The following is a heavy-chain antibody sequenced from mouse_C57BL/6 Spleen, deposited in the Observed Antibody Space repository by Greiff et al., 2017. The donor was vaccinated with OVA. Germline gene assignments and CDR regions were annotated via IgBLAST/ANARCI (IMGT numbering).Heavy chain of an antibody. CDR3: ATNPGQRYYFDY. CDR1: GYSITSGYY. V-gene: IGHV3-6*01. D-gene: IGHD4-1*01. J-gene: IGHJ2*01. CDR2: ISYDGSN. Sequence: ESGPGLVKPSQSLSLTCSVTGYSITSGYYWNWIRQFPGNKLEWMGYISYDGSNNYNPSLKNRISITRDTSKNQFFLKLNSVTTEDTATYYCATNPGQRYYFDYWGQGTTPTVSS.